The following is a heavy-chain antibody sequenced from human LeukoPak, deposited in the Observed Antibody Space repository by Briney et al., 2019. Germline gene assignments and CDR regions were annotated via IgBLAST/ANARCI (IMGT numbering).Heavy chain of an antibody. V-gene: IGHV3-30-3*01. D-gene: IGHD5-12*01. Sequence: GGSLRLSCAASEFTFSHYAMHWVRQAPGKGLEWVAVISYDGSNKYYADSVKGRFTISRDNSKNTLYLQMNSLRAEDTAMYYCARGRYSGTTYYFDYWGQGTLVTVSS. CDR2: ISYDGSNK. CDR3: ARGRYSGTTYYFDY. J-gene: IGHJ4*02. CDR1: EFTFSHYA.